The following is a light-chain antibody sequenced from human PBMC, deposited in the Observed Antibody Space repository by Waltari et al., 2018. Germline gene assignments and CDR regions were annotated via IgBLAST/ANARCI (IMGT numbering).Light chain of an antibody. J-gene: IGKJ1*01. Sequence: VLTKSQGTLPLLPGEKPTSSCGASQIVGRYLAWYQQKPGQAPRLLIYGASSRATGIPDRFSGSGSGTDFCLTISRLEPEDFAVYYCQRYGSSPVMFGQGTKVEIK. CDR3: QRYGSSPVM. CDR1: QIVGRY. CDR2: GAS. V-gene: IGKV3-20*01.